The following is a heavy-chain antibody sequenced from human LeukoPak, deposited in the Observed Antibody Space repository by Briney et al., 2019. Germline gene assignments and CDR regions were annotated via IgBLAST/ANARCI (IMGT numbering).Heavy chain of an antibody. V-gene: IGHV1-18*04. CDR3: ARSHIVVVPGARQFDY. CDR1: GYTFTNYG. J-gene: IGHJ4*02. D-gene: IGHD2-2*01. Sequence: ASVKVSCKASGYTFTNYGISWVRQAPGQGLEWMGWISACNGNTKYTQKLQGRVTMTTDTSTSTAYMELRSLRSDDTAVYYCARSHIVVVPGARQFDYWGQGTLVTVSS. CDR2: ISACNGNT.